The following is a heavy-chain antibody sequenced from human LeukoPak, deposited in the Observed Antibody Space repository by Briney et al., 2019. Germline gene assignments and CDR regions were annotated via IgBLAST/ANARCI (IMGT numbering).Heavy chain of an antibody. V-gene: IGHV1-8*01. CDR3: ARGPVSTHGMDV. CDR1: GYTFTNYD. D-gene: IGHD6-13*01. J-gene: IGHJ6*02. Sequence: VSVKVSCKASGYTFTNYDINWVRQATGQGLEWMGWRNPNSGRTGFAQKFQGRLTMTADTSISTAYMELSSLTSDDTAVYYCARGPVSTHGMDVWGQGTTVTVSS. CDR2: RNPNSGRT.